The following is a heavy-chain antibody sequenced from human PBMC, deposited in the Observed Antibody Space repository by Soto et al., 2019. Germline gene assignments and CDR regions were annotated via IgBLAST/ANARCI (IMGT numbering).Heavy chain of an antibody. J-gene: IGHJ5*02. D-gene: IGHD6-13*01. V-gene: IGHV3-23*01. Sequence: GGSLRLSCAASGFTFSSYAMSWVRQAPGKGLEWVSAISGSGGSTYYADSVKGRFTISRDNSKNTLYLQMNRLRAEDTAVYYCAKDNLPLGIAAAGAFDPWGQGTLVTVSS. CDR3: AKDNLPLGIAAAGAFDP. CDR1: GFTFSSYA. CDR2: ISGSGGST.